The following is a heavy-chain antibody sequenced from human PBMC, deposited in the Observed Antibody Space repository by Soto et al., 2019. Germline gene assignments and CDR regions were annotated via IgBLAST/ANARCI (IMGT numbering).Heavy chain of an antibody. Sequence: GGSLRLSCAASGFTFSSYGMHWVRQAPGKGLEWVAVISYDGSNKYYADSVKGRFTISRDNSKNTLYLQMNSLRAEDTAVYYCAKDQVGPDYGDYLSYFDYWGQGTLVTVSS. D-gene: IGHD4-17*01. V-gene: IGHV3-30*18. CDR1: GFTFSSYG. CDR3: AKDQVGPDYGDYLSYFDY. CDR2: ISYDGSNK. J-gene: IGHJ4*02.